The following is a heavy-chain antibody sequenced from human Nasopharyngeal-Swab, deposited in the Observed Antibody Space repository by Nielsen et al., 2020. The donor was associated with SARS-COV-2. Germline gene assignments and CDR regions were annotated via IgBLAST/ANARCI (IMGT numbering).Heavy chain of an antibody. Sequence: GESLKIYCAASGFTFSSYSMKWVRQAPGKGLEWVSYISSSSSTIYSADSVKGRFTISRDNAKNSLYLQMNSLRDEDTAVYYCARDGYSSSWYAFDIWGQGTMVTVSS. J-gene: IGHJ3*02. CDR2: ISSSSSTI. CDR1: GFTFSSYS. CDR3: ARDGYSSSWYAFDI. V-gene: IGHV3-48*02. D-gene: IGHD6-6*01.